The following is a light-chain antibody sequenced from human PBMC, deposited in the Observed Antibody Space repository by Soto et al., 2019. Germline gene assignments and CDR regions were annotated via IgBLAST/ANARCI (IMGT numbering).Light chain of an antibody. V-gene: IGKV1-39*01. Sequence: DIQMTQYPSSLSASVGDRVTITCRASQSISIFLNWYQQRPGKAPRLLIYATSSLQSGVPSRFSGSGSGTDFNLTINSLQPEDFATYYCQQSYSTPGITFGQGTRLRL. CDR3: QQSYSTPGIT. J-gene: IGKJ5*01. CDR1: QSISIF. CDR2: ATS.